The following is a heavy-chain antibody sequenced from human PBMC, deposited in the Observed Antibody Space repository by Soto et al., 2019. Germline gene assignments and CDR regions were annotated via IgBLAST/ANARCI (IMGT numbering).Heavy chain of an antibody. J-gene: IGHJ5*01. CDR3: ARLPREFWSVNYGRNWFDS. D-gene: IGHD3-3*01. Sequence: SETLSLTCTVSGGSISSYYWSWIRQPPGKGLEWIGYIYYSGSTNYNPSLKSRVTISVDTSENQFSLKLGSVTAADTAVYYCARLPREFWSVNYGRNWFDSWGQGTLVTVSS. V-gene: IGHV4-59*01. CDR1: GGSISSYY. CDR2: IYYSGST.